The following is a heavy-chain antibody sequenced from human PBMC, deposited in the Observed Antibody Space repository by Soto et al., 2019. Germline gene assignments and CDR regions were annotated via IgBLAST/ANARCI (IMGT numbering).Heavy chain of an antibody. CDR2: ISAYNGNT. J-gene: IGHJ5*02. D-gene: IGHD3-3*01. CDR1: GYTFTSYG. Sequence: GASVKVSCKASGYTFTSYGISWVRQAPGQGLEWMGWISAYNGNTNYAQKLRGRVTMTTDTSASTAYMELRSLRSDDTAVYYCARDRGFWSGYVKCNPWGQGTLVTVSS. CDR3: ARDRGFWSGYVKCNP. V-gene: IGHV1-18*01.